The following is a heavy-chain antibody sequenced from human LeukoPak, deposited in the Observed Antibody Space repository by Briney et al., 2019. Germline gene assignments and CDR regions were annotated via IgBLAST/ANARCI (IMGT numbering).Heavy chain of an antibody. CDR1: GGSFSGYY. V-gene: IGHV4-34*01. J-gene: IGHJ5*02. D-gene: IGHD2-2*01. CDR3: ARVVPAAIGGSAGWFDP. CDR2: INHSGST. Sequence: SETLSLTCAVYGGSFSGYYWSWIRQPPGKGLEWIGEINHSGSTNYNPSLKSRVTISVDTSKNQFSLKLSSVTAADTAVYYRARVVPAAIGGSAGWFDPWGQGTLVTVSS.